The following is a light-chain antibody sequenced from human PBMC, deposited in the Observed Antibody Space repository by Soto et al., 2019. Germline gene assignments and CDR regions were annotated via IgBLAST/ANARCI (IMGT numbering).Light chain of an antibody. CDR1: QSVSSSY. Sequence: EIVLTQSPGTLSLSPGERATLSCRASQSVSSSYLAWYQQKPGQAPRLLIYGASSRHTGIPDRFSGSGSGTDFTLTISSLEPEDFAVYYCQQYGSSFRAFGQGTKVEI. V-gene: IGKV3-20*01. CDR3: QQYGSSFRA. CDR2: GAS. J-gene: IGKJ1*01.